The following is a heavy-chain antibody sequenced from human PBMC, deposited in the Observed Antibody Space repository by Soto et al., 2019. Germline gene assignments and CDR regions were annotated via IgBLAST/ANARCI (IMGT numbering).Heavy chain of an antibody. J-gene: IGHJ4*02. CDR2: ISTDNGNT. CDR3: TRDTKYYDILTGYFVNDY. CDR1: GYTFSNFG. V-gene: IGHV1-18*01. Sequence: QVQLVQSGAEVKKPGASVKVSCKASGYTFSNFGISWVRQAPGQGLEWLGWISTDNGNTKYAQSLQGRVTMTTDTATTTAYMELRSLRSDDTAVYYCTRDTKYYDILTGYFVNDYWGQGTLVTVSS. D-gene: IGHD3-9*01.